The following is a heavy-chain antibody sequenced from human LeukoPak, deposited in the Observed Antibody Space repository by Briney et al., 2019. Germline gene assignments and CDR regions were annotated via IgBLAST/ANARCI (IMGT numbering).Heavy chain of an antibody. Sequence: ASVKVSCKASGYTFTGYYIHWVRQAPGQGLEWMGWINPNSGVTHYPQKFQGRVTMTRDTSIRTAYMEVSSLRSDDSAVYYCARGQQWLEAFDYWGLGTLVTVSS. CDR3: ARGQQWLEAFDY. J-gene: IGHJ4*02. CDR2: INPNSGVT. D-gene: IGHD6-19*01. V-gene: IGHV1-2*02. CDR1: GYTFTGYY.